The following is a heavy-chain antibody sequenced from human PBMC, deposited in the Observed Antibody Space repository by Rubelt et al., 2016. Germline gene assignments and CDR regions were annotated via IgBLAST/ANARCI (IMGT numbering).Heavy chain of an antibody. J-gene: IGHJ3*02. CDR2: IYYSGNT. Sequence: QLQESGPGLVKPSETLSLTCTVYGGSFSGYYWSWIRQPPGKGLEWIGYIYYSGNTNYNPYLKSRVTISVDTSKNRFSLMLRPGTAADTAVYYCARPNSGRYYTGAFYIWGQGIMVTVSS. CDR1: GGSFSGYY. CDR3: ARPNSGRYYTGAFYI. V-gene: IGHV4-59*01. D-gene: IGHD1-26*01.